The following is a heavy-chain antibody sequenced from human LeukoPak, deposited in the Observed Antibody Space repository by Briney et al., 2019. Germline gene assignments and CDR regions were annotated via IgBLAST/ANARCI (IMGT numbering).Heavy chain of an antibody. CDR3: ARDHAGYGMDV. J-gene: IGHJ6*02. CDR2: INPNSGGT. CDR1: GYTFTAYY. Sequence: ASVKVSCKASGYTFTAYYMHWVRQAPGQGLEWMGWINPNSGGTKSAQKFQGRVTMTRDTSISTAYMELSRLRSDDTAVYYCARDHAGYGMDVWGQGTTVTVSS. V-gene: IGHV1-2*02.